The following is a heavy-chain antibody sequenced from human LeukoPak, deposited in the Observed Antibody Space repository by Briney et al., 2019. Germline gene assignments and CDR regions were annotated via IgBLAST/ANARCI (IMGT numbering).Heavy chain of an antibody. Sequence: GGSLRLSCAASGFTVSSNYMSWVCQAPGKGLEWVSAISGSGGSTYYADSVKGRFTISRDNSKNTLYLQMNSLRAEDTAVYYCAKESIAVAGTCFDYWGQGTLVTVSS. CDR1: GFTVSSNY. CDR2: ISGSGGST. V-gene: IGHV3-23*01. CDR3: AKESIAVAGTCFDY. D-gene: IGHD6-19*01. J-gene: IGHJ4*02.